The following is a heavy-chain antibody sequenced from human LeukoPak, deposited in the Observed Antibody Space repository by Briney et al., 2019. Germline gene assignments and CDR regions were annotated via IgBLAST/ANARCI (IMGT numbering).Heavy chain of an antibody. J-gene: IGHJ6*03. Sequence: GGSLRLSCAASGFTFSSYSMNWVRQAPGKGLEWVSYISSASGSIYYADSVKGRFTISRDNAKNSLYLQMNSLRAEDTAVYYCARAHPPYNWNGKAYYYYYMDVWGKGTTVTVSS. V-gene: IGHV3-48*04. CDR1: GFTFSSYS. CDR2: ISSASGSI. D-gene: IGHD1-20*01. CDR3: ARAHPPYNWNGKAYYYYYMDV.